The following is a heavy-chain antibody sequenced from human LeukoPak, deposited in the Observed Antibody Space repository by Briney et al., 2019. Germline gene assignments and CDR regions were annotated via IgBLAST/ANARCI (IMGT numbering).Heavy chain of an antibody. CDR1: GYTFVTYT. V-gene: IGHV1-18*01. CDR3: AREVSEGFGERVIDAFDI. D-gene: IGHD3-10*01. Sequence: ASVKVSCKASGYTFVTYTITWVRQAPGQGLEWMGWISAYKGHTNYAQTFQGRVTMTTDTSTSTAYMELRSLRSDDTAVYYCAREVSEGFGERVIDAFDIWGQGTMVTVSS. J-gene: IGHJ3*02. CDR2: ISAYKGHT.